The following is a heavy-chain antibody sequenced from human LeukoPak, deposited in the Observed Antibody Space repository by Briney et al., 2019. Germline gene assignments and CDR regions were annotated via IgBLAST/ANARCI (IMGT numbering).Heavy chain of an antibody. CDR2: INPAGSET. V-gene: IGHV3-7*01. Sequence: GGSLRLSCAASGFSFSAYWMTWVRQAPGTGLEWVANINPAGSETYYVDPVKGRFTISRDNAKNSLYLQMNSLRAEDTAVYYCARDMGQYSSGWYVYYGMDVWGQGTTVTVSS. CDR3: ARDMGQYSSGWYVYYGMDV. J-gene: IGHJ6*02. CDR1: GFSFSAYW. D-gene: IGHD6-19*01.